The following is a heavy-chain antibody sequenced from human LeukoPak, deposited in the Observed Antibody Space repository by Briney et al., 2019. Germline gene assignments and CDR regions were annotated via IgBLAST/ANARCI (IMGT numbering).Heavy chain of an antibody. CDR3: ARDRGSSSWYTHNWFDP. CDR2: IKQDGSEK. V-gene: IGHV3-7*01. CDR1: GFTFSSYW. Sequence: GGSLRLSCAASGFTFSSYWMSWVRQAPGKGLEWVANIKQDGSEKYYVDSVKGRFTISRDNAKNSLYLQMNSLRAEDTAVYYCARDRGSSSWYTHNWFDPWGQGTLVTVSS. D-gene: IGHD6-13*01. J-gene: IGHJ5*02.